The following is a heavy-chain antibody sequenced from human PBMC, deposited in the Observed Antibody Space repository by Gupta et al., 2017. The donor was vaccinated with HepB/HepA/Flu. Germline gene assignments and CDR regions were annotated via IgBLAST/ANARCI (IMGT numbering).Heavy chain of an antibody. J-gene: IGHJ4*02. CDR1: EFTFSNYW. V-gene: IGHV3-7*01. CDR2: IKQDGNEE. Sequence: EVQLVESGGGLVQPGGSLRLPCAASEFTFSNYWMSWVRQAPGKGLEWVANIKQDGNEEYYVDSVKGRFTISRDNAKNSLYLQMNSLRAEDTAVYYCARLLRFGEPSQHRALDYWGQGTLVTVS. D-gene: IGHD3-10*01. CDR3: ARLLRFGEPSQHRALDY.